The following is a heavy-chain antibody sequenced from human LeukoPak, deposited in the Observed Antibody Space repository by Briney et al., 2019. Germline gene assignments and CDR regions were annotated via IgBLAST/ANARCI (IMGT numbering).Heavy chain of an antibody. V-gene: IGHV4-59*01. CDR2: IYYSGST. J-gene: IGHJ5*02. D-gene: IGHD3-10*01. CDR3: ARATDSTMVRGVIQLNSFDP. CDR1: GGSISSYY. Sequence: PSETLSLTCTVSGGSISSYYWSWIRQPPGKGLEWIGYIYYSGSTNYNPSLKSRVTISVDTSKNQFSLKLSSVTAADTAVYYCARATDSTMVRGVIQLNSFDPWGQGTLVTVSS.